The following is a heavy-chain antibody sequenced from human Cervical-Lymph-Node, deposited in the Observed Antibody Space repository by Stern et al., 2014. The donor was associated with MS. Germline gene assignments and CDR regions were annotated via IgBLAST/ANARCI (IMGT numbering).Heavy chain of an antibody. V-gene: IGHV3-11*01. D-gene: IGHD3-10*01. J-gene: IGHJ4*02. Sequence: QVQLVESGGGLVKPGGSLRLSCAASGFTFSDYYMNWIRQVPGKGLEWIAYISSRDGTIFYADSVTGRFTISRDNAKQSLYLQMNSLRVEDTALYYCARAGGSTEDFWGQGTLVTVSS. CDR2: ISSRDGTI. CDR3: ARAGGSTEDF. CDR1: GFTFSDYY.